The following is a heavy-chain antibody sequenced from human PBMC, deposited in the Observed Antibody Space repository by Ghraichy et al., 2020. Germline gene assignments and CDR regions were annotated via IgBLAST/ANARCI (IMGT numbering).Heavy chain of an antibody. CDR1: GGSISSYY. D-gene: IGHD3-22*01. Sequence: SATLSLTCTVSGGSISSYYWSWIRQPPGKGLEWIGYISYSGSTNYNPSLKTRVTISVDTSKNQFSLKLSSVTAADTAVYYCARVDSSGYYPPSFDYWGQGTLVTVSS. J-gene: IGHJ4*02. CDR3: ARVDSSGYYPPSFDY. V-gene: IGHV4-59*01. CDR2: ISYSGST.